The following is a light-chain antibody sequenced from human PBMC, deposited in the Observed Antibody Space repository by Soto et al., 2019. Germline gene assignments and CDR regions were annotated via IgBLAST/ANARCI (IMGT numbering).Light chain of an antibody. CDR2: GSF. J-gene: IGKJ5*01. CDR1: QSVINY. CDR3: QQYNNWPLT. V-gene: IGKV3-15*01. Sequence: EIVLTQSTATLSLSPGERATLSCKASQSVINYLAWYQQKPGQAPRLLIVGSFARATGIPARFSGGGSGTEFTRTITSLQSEDFAVYWCQQYNNWPLTFGPGTRLEIK.